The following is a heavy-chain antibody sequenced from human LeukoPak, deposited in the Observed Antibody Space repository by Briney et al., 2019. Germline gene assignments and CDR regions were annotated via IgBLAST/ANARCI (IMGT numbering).Heavy chain of an antibody. CDR3: TLISY. J-gene: IGHJ4*02. CDR1: GFTFSSYE. V-gene: IGHV3-48*03. CDR2: ISSSGDTI. Sequence: GGSLRLSCAASGFTFSSYEMNWVRQAPGKGLEWVSYISSSGDTIQYADSVKGRFIISRDNAKNSLYLQMNSLRAKDTAVYYCTLISYWGQGTLVTVSS.